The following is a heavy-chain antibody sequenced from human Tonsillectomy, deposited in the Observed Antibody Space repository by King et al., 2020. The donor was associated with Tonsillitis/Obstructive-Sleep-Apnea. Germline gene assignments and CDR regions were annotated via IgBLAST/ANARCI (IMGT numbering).Heavy chain of an antibody. J-gene: IGHJ4*02. D-gene: IGHD2-2*02. CDR1: GYSFTTNW. V-gene: IGHV5-51*03. CDR3: ARLPCTSTSCYNARNFDY. Sequence: QLVQSGAEVKKPGESLKISCKGSGYSFTTNWIGWVRQMPGKGLEWMGIIYPGDSDTRYGQTFQGKVTISADKSISTAYLQWSTLKASDTAMYYCARLPCTSTSCYNARNFDYWGQGTLVTVSS. CDR2: IYPGDSDT.